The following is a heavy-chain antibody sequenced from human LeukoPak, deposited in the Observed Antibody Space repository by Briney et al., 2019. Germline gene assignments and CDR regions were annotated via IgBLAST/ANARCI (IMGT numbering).Heavy chain of an antibody. CDR2: IYYSGST. CDR1: GGSISGRY. D-gene: IGHD4-11*01. CDR3: ASQASTDYYYYYMDV. V-gene: IGHV4-59*08. Sequence: KPSETLSLTCTVSGGSISGRYWGWIRQPPGKRLEWIGYIYYSGSTNYNPYLKSRVTISVDTSKNQFSLKLSSVTAADTAVYYCASQASTDYYYYYMDVWGKGTTVTISS. J-gene: IGHJ6*03.